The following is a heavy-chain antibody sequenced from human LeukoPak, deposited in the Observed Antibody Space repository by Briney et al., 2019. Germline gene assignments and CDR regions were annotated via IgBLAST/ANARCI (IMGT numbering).Heavy chain of an antibody. D-gene: IGHD6-13*01. Sequence: SVKVSCKASGGTFSSYVISWVRQAPGQGLEWMGGIIPIFGTANYAQKFQGRVTITADESTSTGYMELSSLRSEDTAVYYCARGGRAAAGTVQYYFDYWGQGTLVTVSS. J-gene: IGHJ4*02. CDR2: IIPIFGTA. CDR3: ARGGRAAAGTVQYYFDY. V-gene: IGHV1-69*13. CDR1: GGTFSSYV.